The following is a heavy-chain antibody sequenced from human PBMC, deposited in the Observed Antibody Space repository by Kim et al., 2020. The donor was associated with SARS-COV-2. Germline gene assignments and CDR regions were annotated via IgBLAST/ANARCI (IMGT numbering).Heavy chain of an antibody. D-gene: IGHD2-21*02. CDR3: ARHSLRGGDRCGYFDL. Sequence: SLTSEITISVDTSKNQYSQKLSSVTAADTAVYYCARHSLRGGDRCGYFDLWGRGTLVTVSS. V-gene: IGHV4-39*01. J-gene: IGHJ2*01.